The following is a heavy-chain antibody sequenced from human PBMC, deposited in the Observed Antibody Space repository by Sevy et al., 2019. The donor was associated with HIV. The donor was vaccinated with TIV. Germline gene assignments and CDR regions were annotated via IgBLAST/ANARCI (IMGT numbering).Heavy chain of an antibody. CDR2: IKEDGSEK. CDR1: GFTFSNGW. Sequence: GGSLRLSCAASGFTFSNGWMSWVRQAPGKGLEWVANIKEDGSEKYYVDSVKGRFTISRDNAKKSLYLQMNSLRVEDTGLYYCVGDTSGWPFDYWGQGTLVTVSS. V-gene: IGHV3-7*01. D-gene: IGHD6-19*01. J-gene: IGHJ4*02. CDR3: VGDTSGWPFDY.